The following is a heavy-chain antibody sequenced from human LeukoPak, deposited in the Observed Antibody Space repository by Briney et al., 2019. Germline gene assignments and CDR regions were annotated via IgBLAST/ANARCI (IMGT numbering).Heavy chain of an antibody. V-gene: IGHV4-59*01. Sequence: SETLSLTCSVSGGPFSTYYWSWIRQPPGKGLEWIGYIYYSGSTNYNTPLKSRVTISVDTSKNQFSLKLSSVTAADTAVYYCARRRPGSSGYYVFDYWGQGTLVTVSS. CDR2: IYYSGST. CDR1: GGPFSTYY. J-gene: IGHJ4*02. CDR3: ARRRPGSSGYYVFDY. D-gene: IGHD3-22*01.